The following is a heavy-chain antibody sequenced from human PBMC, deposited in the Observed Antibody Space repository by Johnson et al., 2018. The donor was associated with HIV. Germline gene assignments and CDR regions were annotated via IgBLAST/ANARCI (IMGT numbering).Heavy chain of an antibody. CDR2: ISGSGGST. D-gene: IGHD2-15*01. Sequence: VQLVESGGGLVQPGGSLRLSCAASGFTFSSYAMSWVRQAPGKGLEWVSAISGSGGSTYYADSVKGRFTISRDTSKNTLYLQMNSLRAEDTAVYYCATLIIVVVPSQTSPGRTFDIWGQGTMGNVSS. CDR1: GFTFSSYA. J-gene: IGHJ3*02. CDR3: ATLIIVVVPSQTSPGRTFDI. V-gene: IGHV3-23*04.